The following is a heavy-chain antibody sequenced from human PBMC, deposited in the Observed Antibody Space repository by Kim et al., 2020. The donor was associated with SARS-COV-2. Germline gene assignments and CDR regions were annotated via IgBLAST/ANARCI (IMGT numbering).Heavy chain of an antibody. D-gene: IGHD6-13*01. Sequence: GGSLRLSCAASGFTFSSYWMHWVRQAPGKGLVWVSRINSDGSSKSYADSVKGRFTISRDNAKNTLYLQMNSLRAEDTAVEYCASEGSRNWYGSDAFDIWGQETMVTVSS. CDR1: GFTFSSYW. CDR2: INSDGSSK. J-gene: IGHJ3*02. CDR3: ASEGSRNWYGSDAFDI. V-gene: IGHV3-74*01.